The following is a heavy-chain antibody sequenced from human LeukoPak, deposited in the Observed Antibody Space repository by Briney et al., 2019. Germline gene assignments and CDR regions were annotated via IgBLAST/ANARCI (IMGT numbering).Heavy chain of an antibody. CDR3: ARHNWQYYDSSDRYFDL. D-gene: IGHD3-22*01. CDR1: GGSISSSSYY. V-gene: IGHV4-39*01. J-gene: IGHJ2*01. CDR2: IYYSGST. Sequence: PSETLSLTCTVSGGSISSSSYYWGWIRQPPGKGLEWIGSIYYSGSTYYNPSLKSRVTISVDTSKNQFSLKLSSVTAADTAVYYCARHNWQYYDSSDRYFDLWGRGTLVTVSS.